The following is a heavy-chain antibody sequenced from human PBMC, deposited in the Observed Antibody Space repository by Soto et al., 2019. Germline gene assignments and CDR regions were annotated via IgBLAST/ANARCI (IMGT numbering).Heavy chain of an antibody. Sequence: GASVKVSCKASGYSFTSYVINWVRQAPGQGLEWMGWMNPNSGNTGYAQKFQGRVTMTRNTSIRTAYIDLSSLSSDDTAVYYCARVMLGGHSDYWGQGTLVTVSS. CDR3: ARVMLGGHSDY. V-gene: IGHV1-8*01. D-gene: IGHD2-15*01. J-gene: IGHJ4*02. CDR2: MNPNSGNT. CDR1: GYSFTSYV.